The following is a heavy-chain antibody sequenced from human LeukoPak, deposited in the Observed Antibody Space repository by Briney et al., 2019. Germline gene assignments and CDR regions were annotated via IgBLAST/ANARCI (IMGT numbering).Heavy chain of an antibody. CDR2: ISYDGSNK. CDR3: AKDQGGSYSDYGMDV. V-gene: IGHV3-30*04. Sequence: PGGSLRLSCAASGFTFSSYAMHWVRQAPGKGLEWVAVISYDGSNKYYADSVKGRFTISRDNSKNTLYLQMNSLRAEDTAVYYCAKDQGGSYSDYGMDVWGQGTTVTVSS. D-gene: IGHD1-26*01. CDR1: GFTFSSYA. J-gene: IGHJ6*02.